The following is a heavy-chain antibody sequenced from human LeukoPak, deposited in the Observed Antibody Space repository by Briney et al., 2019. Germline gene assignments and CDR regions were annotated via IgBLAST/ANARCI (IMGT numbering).Heavy chain of an antibody. CDR1: GGSISSYH. CDR2: IYYSGST. CDR3: ARQSGLVTTHFDY. D-gene: IGHD4-17*01. Sequence: SETLSLTCTVSGGSISSYHWSWIRQPPGKGLEWIGYIYYSGSTNYNPSLKSRVTISVDTSKNQFSLKLSSVTAADTAVYYCARQSGLVTTHFDYWGQGTLVTVSS. J-gene: IGHJ4*02. V-gene: IGHV4-59*08.